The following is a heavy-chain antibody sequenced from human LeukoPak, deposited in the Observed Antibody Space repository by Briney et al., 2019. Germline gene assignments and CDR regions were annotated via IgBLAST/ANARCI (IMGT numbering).Heavy chain of an antibody. CDR3: ARDRGSLVLSGLWFGEPYHSSD. D-gene: IGHD3-10*01. Sequence: SETLSLTCTVSGGSISSYYWSWIRQPAGKGLKWIGRIYTSGSTNYNPSLKSRVTTSVDTSKNQFSLKLSSVTAADTAVYYCARDRGSLVLSGLWFGEPYHSSDWGKGTTVTVSS. V-gene: IGHV4-4*07. J-gene: IGHJ6*04. CDR1: GGSISSYY. CDR2: IYTSGST.